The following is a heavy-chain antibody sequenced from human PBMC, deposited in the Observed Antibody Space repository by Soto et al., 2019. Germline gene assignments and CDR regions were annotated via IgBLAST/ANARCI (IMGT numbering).Heavy chain of an antibody. CDR3: ARGGIVVVPAPHLFDY. V-gene: IGHV1-2*04. J-gene: IGHJ4*02. CDR2: INPNSGGT. CDR1: GYTFTGYY. Sequence: QVQLVQSGAEVKKPGASVKVSCKASGYTFTGYYMHWVRQAPGQGLEWMGWINPNSGGTNYAQKFQGWVTMTRDTSISTAYMELGRRSSDDTAVYYCARGGIVVVPAPHLFDYWGQGTLVTVSS. D-gene: IGHD2-2*01.